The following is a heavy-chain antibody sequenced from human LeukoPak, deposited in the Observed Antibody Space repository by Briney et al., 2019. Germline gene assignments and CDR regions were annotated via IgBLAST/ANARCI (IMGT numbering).Heavy chain of an antibody. CDR1: GFTVSSNY. V-gene: IGHV3-7*01. Sequence: PGGSLRLSCAASGFTVSSNYMSWVRQAPGKGLEWVANIKQDGSEKYYVDSVKGRFTISRDNAKNSLYLQMNSLRAEDTAVYYCARWFKSSGSITTGCFDYWGQGTLVTVSS. CDR2: IKQDGSEK. CDR3: ARWFKSSGSITTGCFDY. D-gene: IGHD3-22*01. J-gene: IGHJ4*02.